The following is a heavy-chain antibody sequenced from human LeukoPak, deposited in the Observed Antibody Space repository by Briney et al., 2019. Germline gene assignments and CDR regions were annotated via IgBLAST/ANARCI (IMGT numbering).Heavy chain of an antibody. CDR1: GFTFSDYY. Sequence: GGSLRLSCAASGFTFSDYYMSWIRQAPGKGLEWVSYISSSGSTIYYADSVKGRFTISRDNSKSTLFLQMNSLRAEDTAVYYCARPRLFKGVFDDWGQGTMVTVSS. CDR3: ARPRLFKGVFDD. J-gene: IGHJ3*01. D-gene: IGHD2-8*01. V-gene: IGHV3-11*04. CDR2: ISSSGSTI.